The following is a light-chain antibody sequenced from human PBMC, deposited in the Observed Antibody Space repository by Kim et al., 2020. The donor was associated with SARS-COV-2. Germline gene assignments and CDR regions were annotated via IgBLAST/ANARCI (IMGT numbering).Light chain of an antibody. J-gene: IGKJ2*01. CDR2: AAS. Sequence: DIQMTQSPSSLSASVGDRVTITCRASQSISTYLNWYQQKPGKAPKLLIYAASSLQSGVPSGFSGSGSGTDFTLTINSLQPEDFATYYCQQSYTTPYTFGQGTKLEI. CDR3: QQSYTTPYT. V-gene: IGKV1-39*01. CDR1: QSISTY.